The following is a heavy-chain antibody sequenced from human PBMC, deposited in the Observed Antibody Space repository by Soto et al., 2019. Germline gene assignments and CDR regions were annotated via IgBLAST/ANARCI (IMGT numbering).Heavy chain of an antibody. CDR3: SRDLRAGEV. CDR1: GFTFSRYW. J-gene: IGHJ4*02. Sequence: EVQLVESGGGLVQPGGSLRLSCAASGFTFSRYWMHWVRQAPGKGLVWVSRIAGEGIRTNYADSVKGRFTASRANAKPPGYLEMSGLRAENTVVYYGSRDLRAGEVWCQGTLVTVSS. D-gene: IGHD6-19*01. CDR2: IAGEGIRT. V-gene: IGHV3-74*01.